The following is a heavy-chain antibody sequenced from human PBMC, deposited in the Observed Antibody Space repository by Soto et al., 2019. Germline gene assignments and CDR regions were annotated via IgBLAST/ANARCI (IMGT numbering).Heavy chain of an antibody. CDR2: IPYDGSNK. CDR3: AKDTYYYDSSANSRPDY. V-gene: IGHV3-30*18. D-gene: IGHD3-22*01. J-gene: IGHJ4*02. CDR1: GFTFSSYG. Sequence: QVQLVESGGGVVQPGRSLRLSCAASGFTFSSYGMHWVRQAPGKGLEWVAVIPYDGSNKYYADSVKGRFTISRDNSKNTLYLQMNSLRAEDTAVYYCAKDTYYYDSSANSRPDYWGQGTLVTVSS.